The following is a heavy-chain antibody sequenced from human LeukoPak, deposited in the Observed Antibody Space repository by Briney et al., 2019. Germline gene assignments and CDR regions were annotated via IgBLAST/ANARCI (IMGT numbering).Heavy chain of an antibody. CDR2: IYYSGST. CDR1: GGSISSYY. Sequence: PSETLSLTCTVSGGSISSYYWSWIRQPPGKGLEWIGYIYYSGSTNYNPSLKSRVTISVDTSKNQFFLKLSSVTAADTAVYYCARVTPQKNYYYYGMDVWGQGTTVTVSS. J-gene: IGHJ6*02. V-gene: IGHV4-59*01. CDR3: ARVTPQKNYYYYGMDV.